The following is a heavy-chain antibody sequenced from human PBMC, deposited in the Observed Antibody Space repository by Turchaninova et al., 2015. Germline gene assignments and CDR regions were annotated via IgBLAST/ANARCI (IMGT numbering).Heavy chain of an antibody. CDR1: GASFTGYY. CDR2: ISHSGIA. D-gene: IGHD3-10*01. CDR3: FLWFRELDY. J-gene: IGHJ4*01. Sequence: GLGLLKPLETTSLTCAVYGASFTGYYLTWVRPPPRKGLGWIGEISHSGIAKFRPSLKSRVIISADTSKNQFSLKVRSVTAADTAVYYCFLWFRELDYWGQGTLVTVSS. V-gene: IGHV4-34*01.